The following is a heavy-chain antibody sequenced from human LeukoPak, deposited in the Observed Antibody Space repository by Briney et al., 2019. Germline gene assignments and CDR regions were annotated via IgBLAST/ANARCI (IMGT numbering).Heavy chain of an antibody. CDR3: AKEASPQVPFVY. CDR2: LRSDGSSK. D-gene: IGHD3-10*01. V-gene: IGHV3-30*02. Sequence: PGGSLRLSCAASAFPFSSYAMHWVRQAPGKGLEWVAFLRSDGSSKLYADSVQGRFTISRDNSRNILYLQMNNLRLEDTAMYYCAKEASPQVPFVYWGQGSLVTVSS. CDR1: AFPFSSYA. J-gene: IGHJ4*02.